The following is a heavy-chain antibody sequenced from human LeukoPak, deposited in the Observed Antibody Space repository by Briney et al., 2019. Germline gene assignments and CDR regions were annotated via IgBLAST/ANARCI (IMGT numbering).Heavy chain of an antibody. D-gene: IGHD4-17*01. V-gene: IGHV3-21*06. CDR3: ARSVAYGDYYFDY. CDR2: ISSSSTYI. CDR1: GFTFSSYS. J-gene: IGHJ4*02. Sequence: GGSLRLSCAASGFTFSSYSMNWVRRAPGKGLEWVSSISSSSTYIYYADSMKGRFTISRDNAKNSPYLQMNSLRAEDTAVFYCARSVAYGDYYFDYWGQGSLVTVSS.